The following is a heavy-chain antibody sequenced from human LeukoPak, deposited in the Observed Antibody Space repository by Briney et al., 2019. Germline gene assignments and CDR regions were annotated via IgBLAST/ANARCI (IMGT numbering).Heavy chain of an antibody. D-gene: IGHD2-15*01. CDR2: IFPGDSDT. CDR1: EYSFATYW. V-gene: IGHV5-51*01. Sequence: GESLKISCKGSEYSFATYWIGWVRQLPGQGLEWMGIIFPGDSDTRYSPSFQGQVTISADKSISTAYLQWSSLKASDTAIYYCASEYCSGGNCYFDYWGQGTLVTVSS. CDR3: ASEYCSGGNCYFDY. J-gene: IGHJ4*02.